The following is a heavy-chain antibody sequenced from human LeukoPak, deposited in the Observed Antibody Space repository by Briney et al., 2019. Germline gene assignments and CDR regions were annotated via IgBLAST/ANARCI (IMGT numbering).Heavy chain of an antibody. J-gene: IGHJ4*02. Sequence: GGSLRLSCAASGFTVSSNYMGWVRQAPGKGLEWVSVTYSGGSTYYADSVKGRFTISRDNSKNTLYLQMNSLRAEDTAVYYCARVAFRSSSYISGIEYWGQGTLVTVSS. CDR3: ARVAFRSSSYISGIEY. CDR1: GFTVSSNY. CDR2: TYSGGST. V-gene: IGHV3-53*01. D-gene: IGHD6-6*01.